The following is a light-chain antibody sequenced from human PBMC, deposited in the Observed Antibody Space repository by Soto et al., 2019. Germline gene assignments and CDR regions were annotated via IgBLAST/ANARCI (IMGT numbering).Light chain of an antibody. Sequence: QSALTQPASASGSPGQSITISCTGTNSDVGGYNLVSWYQQHPGKAPKVMIYEVSKRPSGVPDRFSGSKSGNTASLTISGLQAEDEADYYCCSYAGSSTYVFGTGTKLTVL. J-gene: IGLJ1*01. CDR3: CSYAGSSTYV. V-gene: IGLV2-23*02. CDR2: EVS. CDR1: NSDVGGYNL.